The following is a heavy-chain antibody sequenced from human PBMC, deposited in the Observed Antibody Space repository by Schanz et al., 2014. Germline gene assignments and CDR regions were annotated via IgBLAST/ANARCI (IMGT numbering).Heavy chain of an antibody. D-gene: IGHD5-12*01. V-gene: IGHV3-74*01. CDR1: GFTFSSHW. CDR3: ARKVVATIGGYYDN. CDR2: INSVGSNT. J-gene: IGHJ4*02. Sequence: EVQLVQSGGGLVQPGGSLRLSCAASGFTFSSHWMHWVRQDPGKGLVLVARINSVGSNTDYADSVTGRFTISRDNAKNALYLQMNSLRDEDTAVYYGARKVVATIGGYYDNWGQGTLVIVSS.